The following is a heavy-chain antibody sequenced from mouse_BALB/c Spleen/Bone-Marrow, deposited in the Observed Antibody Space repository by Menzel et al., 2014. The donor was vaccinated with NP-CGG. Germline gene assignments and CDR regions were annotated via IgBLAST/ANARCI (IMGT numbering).Heavy chain of an antibody. Sequence: GGGLVKPGGSLKLSCAASGFTFSSYAMSWVRQTPEKRLEWVATISSGGSYTYYPDSVKGRFTISRDNAKNTLYLQMSSLRSEDTAMYYCARSGVCGYDFGGQGTTLTVSS. J-gene: IGHJ2*01. CDR1: GFTFSSYA. V-gene: IGHV5-9-3*01. CDR3: ARSGVCGYDF. CDR2: ISSGGSYT. D-gene: IGHD2-2*01.